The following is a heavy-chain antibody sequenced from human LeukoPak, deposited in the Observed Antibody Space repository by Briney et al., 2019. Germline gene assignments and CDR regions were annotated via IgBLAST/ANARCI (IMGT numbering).Heavy chain of an antibody. J-gene: IGHJ4*02. CDR2: IFHSGST. Sequence: SETLSLTCTVSGGSISNGGYFWSWIRQPPGKGLEWLGYIFHSGSTYYNPSLKSRVSISVDRSKNQFSLRLSSVTAADTAVYHCARDSSGHAVDYWGQGTLVTASS. D-gene: IGHD6-19*01. CDR1: GGSISNGGYF. CDR3: ARDSSGHAVDY. V-gene: IGHV4-30-2*01.